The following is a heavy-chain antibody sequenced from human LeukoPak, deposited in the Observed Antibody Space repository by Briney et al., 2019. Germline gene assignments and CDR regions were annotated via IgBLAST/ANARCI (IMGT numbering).Heavy chain of an antibody. J-gene: IGHJ3*01. CDR1: GFTFNMYA. CDR2: ISGGSDST. V-gene: IGHV3-23*01. Sequence: QPGGSLRLSCAASGFTFNMYAMNWVRQAPGKGLEWVSVISGGSDSTYYADSVKGRFIISRDNSKNTLFLQMNSLSVEDTAVYFCVKAKYQLIVDTFDVWGQGKMVNVSS. CDR3: VKAKYQLIVDTFDV. D-gene: IGHD2-2*01.